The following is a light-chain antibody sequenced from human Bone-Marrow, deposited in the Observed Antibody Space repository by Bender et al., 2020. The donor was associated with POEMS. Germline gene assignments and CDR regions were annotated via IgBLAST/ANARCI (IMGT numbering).Light chain of an antibody. CDR2: SSH. J-gene: IGLJ3*02. V-gene: IGLV1-44*01. Sequence: QSVLTQPPSASGTPGQRVTISCSGGSSNIGAHAVNWYQHLPGSAPQPPLYSSHRRPSEVPDRFSGSRCGTSASLAISGLQAEDEADYYCAVWDDSLNGWVFGGGTKLTVL. CDR3: AVWDDSLNGWV. CDR1: SSNIGAHA.